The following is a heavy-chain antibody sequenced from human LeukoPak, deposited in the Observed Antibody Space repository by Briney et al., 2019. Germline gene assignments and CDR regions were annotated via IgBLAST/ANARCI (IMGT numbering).Heavy chain of an antibody. CDR2: INPNSGGT. CDR3: ARVLSGYYYPLDY. D-gene: IGHD3-22*01. Sequence: ASVKVSCKASGGTFSSYAISWVRQAPGQGLEWMGWINPNSGGTNYAQKFQGRVTMTRDTSISTAYMELSRLRSDDTAVYYCARVLSGYYYPLDYWGQGTLVTVSS. V-gene: IGHV1-2*02. CDR1: GGTFSSYA. J-gene: IGHJ4*02.